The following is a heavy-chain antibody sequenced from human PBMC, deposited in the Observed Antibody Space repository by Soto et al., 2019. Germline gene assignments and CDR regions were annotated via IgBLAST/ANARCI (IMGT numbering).Heavy chain of an antibody. CDR2: INHSGST. D-gene: IGHD2-2*01. CDR1: GGSFSGYY. CDR3: ARGVGYCSSTSCSLDGYYYYMDV. J-gene: IGHJ6*03. V-gene: IGHV4-34*01. Sequence: SETLSLTCAVYGGSFSGYYWSWIRQPPGKGLEWIGEINHSGSTNYNPSLKSRVTISVDTSKNQFSLKLSSVTAADTAVYYCARGVGYCSSTSCSLDGYYYYMDVWGKGTTVTVSS.